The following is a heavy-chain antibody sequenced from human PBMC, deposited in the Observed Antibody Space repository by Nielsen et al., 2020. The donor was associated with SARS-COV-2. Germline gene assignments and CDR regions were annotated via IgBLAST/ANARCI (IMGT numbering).Heavy chain of an antibody. CDR3: ARGRSGIAAAGMGNWFDP. V-gene: IGHV3-74*01. Sequence: GESLKISCAASGFTFSSYWMHWVRQAPGKGLVWVSRINSDGSSTSYADSVKGRFTISRDNAKNTLYLQMNSLRAEDTAVYYCARGRSGIAAAGMGNWFDPWGQGTLVTVSS. J-gene: IGHJ5*02. CDR1: GFTFSSYW. D-gene: IGHD6-13*01. CDR2: INSDGSST.